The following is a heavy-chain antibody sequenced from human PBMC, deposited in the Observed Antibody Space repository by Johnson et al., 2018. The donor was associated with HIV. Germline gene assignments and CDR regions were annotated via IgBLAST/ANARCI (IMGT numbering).Heavy chain of an antibody. CDR2: IWYDGSNE. CDR3: AKSGYSGSYDRMGAFDI. V-gene: IGHV3-33*06. J-gene: IGHJ3*02. D-gene: IGHD1-26*01. CDR1: GFTFSSYG. Sequence: QMQLVESGGGVVQPGRSLRLSCAASGFTFSSYGMHWVRQAPGKGLEWLSVIWYDGSNEYYADSVKGRFTISRDNSKNTLYLQMNSLGAEDTAVYYCAKSGYSGSYDRMGAFDIWGQGTMVTVSS.